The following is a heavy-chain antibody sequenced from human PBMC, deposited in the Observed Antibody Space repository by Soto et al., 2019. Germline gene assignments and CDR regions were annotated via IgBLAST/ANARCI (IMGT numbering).Heavy chain of an antibody. D-gene: IGHD3-10*01. CDR1: GFIFSNYW. CDR3: ARDEGVTLVRGFDK. Sequence: EAQLVQSGGGLVQPGGSMRLSCAASGFIFSNYWMHWVRQAPGKGLVWVSSIKPDGSLTPYANSVKGRFTISRDNAKNTVDLQMNSLRAEDTAIYDCARDEGVTLVRGFDKWGQGILVAVSS. CDR2: IKPDGSLT. V-gene: IGHV3-74*03. J-gene: IGHJ4*02.